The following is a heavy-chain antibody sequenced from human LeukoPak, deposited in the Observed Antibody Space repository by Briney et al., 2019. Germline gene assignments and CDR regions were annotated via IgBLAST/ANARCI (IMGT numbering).Heavy chain of an antibody. CDR1: GYSFINYW. Sequence: GESLKISCKGSGYSFINYWIGWVRQMPGKGLEWMGIIYLGDSETRYSPSFQGQVTISADKSISTAYLQWSSLKAPDTAMYYCARASSINAFGMWGQGTMVTVSS. CDR3: ARASSINAFGM. V-gene: IGHV5-51*01. D-gene: IGHD2-2*01. J-gene: IGHJ3*02. CDR2: IYLGDSET.